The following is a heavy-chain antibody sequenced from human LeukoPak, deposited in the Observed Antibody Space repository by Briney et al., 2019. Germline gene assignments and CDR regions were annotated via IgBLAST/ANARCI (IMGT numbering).Heavy chain of an antibody. CDR1: GYTFTSYG. D-gene: IGHD5-18*01. J-gene: IGHJ4*02. CDR3: ALGIATAMGDY. V-gene: IGHV1-18*04. Sequence: GASVKVSCKASGYTFTSYGISWVRQAPGQGLEWMGWISVKNGNTNYAQKLQGRVTMTTDTSTSTAYMELSSLRSEDTAVYYCALGIATAMGDYWGQGTLVTVSS. CDR2: ISVKNGNT.